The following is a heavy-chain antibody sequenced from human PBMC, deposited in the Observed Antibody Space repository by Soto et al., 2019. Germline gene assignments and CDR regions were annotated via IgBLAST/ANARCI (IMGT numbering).Heavy chain of an antibody. CDR3: ARDLDGSRRLYY. J-gene: IGHJ4*02. D-gene: IGHD6-13*01. CDR2: ILPIFGTV. CDR1: GGTFSSYP. V-gene: IGHV1-69*06. Sequence: QVQLVQSGAEVKKPGSSVNVSCKASGGTFSSYPISWVRQAPGQGLEWMGWILPIFGTVNYAQKFQGRVTIPADRSTSTAYMDLSSLRSEYKAVYYCARDLDGSRRLYYCGQGTLVTVAS.